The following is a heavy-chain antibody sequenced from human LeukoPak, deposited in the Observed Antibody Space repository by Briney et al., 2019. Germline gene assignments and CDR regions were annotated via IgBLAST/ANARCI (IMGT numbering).Heavy chain of an antibody. V-gene: IGHV4-39*07. J-gene: IGHJ4*02. CDR3: ARGLDDY. CDR2: IYYAGST. Sequence: SETLSLTCIVSGGSISSSSYYWGWIRQPPGKGLEWIGTIYYAGSTYYNPSLKSRVTISMDTSKNQFSLKLSSMTAADTALYYCARGLDDYWGQGILVTVSS. CDR1: GGSISSSSYY.